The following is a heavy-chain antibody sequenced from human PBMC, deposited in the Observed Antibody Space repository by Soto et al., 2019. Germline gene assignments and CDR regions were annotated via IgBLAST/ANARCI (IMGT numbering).Heavy chain of an antibody. Sequence: EVQLVESGGGLVKPGGSLRLSCAASGFTFSNAWMNWVRQAPGKGLEWVGRIKSKTDGGTTDYAAPVKGRFTISRDDSKNTLYLQMNSLKTEDTAVYYCTTDRVYSNYDWGVYYHMDVWGEGTTVTVSS. CDR1: GFTFSNAW. J-gene: IGHJ6*03. V-gene: IGHV3-15*01. CDR2: IKSKTDGGTT. D-gene: IGHD4-4*01. CDR3: TTDRVYSNYDWGVYYHMDV.